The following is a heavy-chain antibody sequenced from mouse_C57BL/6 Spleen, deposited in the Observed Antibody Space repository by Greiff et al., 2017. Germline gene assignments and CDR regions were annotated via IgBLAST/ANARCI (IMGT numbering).Heavy chain of an antibody. Sequence: VQLQQPGTELVKPGASVKLSCKASGYTFTSYWMHWVKQRPGQGLEWIGNINPSNGGTKYNEKFKSKATLTVDKSASTAYSQLSSLTSEDSAVYYCARGNWDVGFAYWGQGTLVTVSA. J-gene: IGHJ3*01. D-gene: IGHD4-1*01. CDR1: GYTFTSYW. CDR2: INPSNGGT. CDR3: ARGNWDVGFAY. V-gene: IGHV1-53*01.